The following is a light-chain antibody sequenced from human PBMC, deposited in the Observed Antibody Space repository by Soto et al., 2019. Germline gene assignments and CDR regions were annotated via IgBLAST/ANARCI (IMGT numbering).Light chain of an antibody. J-gene: IGLJ2*01. Sequence: QSALTQPASVSGSPGQSITLSCTGTSSDVGGYNYVSWYQQHPDKAPKLMIYEVNNRPSGVSNRFSGSKSGDTASLTISGLQAEDEADYYCISYSSTSTHVVFGGGTKLTVL. CDR2: EVN. V-gene: IGLV2-14*01. CDR3: ISYSSTSTHVV. CDR1: SSDVGGYNY.